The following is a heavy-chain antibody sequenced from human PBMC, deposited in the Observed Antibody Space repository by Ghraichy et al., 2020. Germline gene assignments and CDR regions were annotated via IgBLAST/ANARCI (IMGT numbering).Heavy chain of an antibody. CDR3: ARVGPYYYDSGGYYRPPYYFDY. J-gene: IGHJ4*02. Sequence: GGSLRLSCGASGFTYSDYYMSWIRQAPGKGLEWVSYISSSSSHTNFADSVKGRFTISRDNAKNSLYLQMNSLRADDTAVYYCARVGPYYYDSGGYYRPPYYFDYWGQGTLVTVSS. CDR1: GFTYSDYY. V-gene: IGHV3-11*06. CDR2: ISSSSSHT. D-gene: IGHD3-22*01.